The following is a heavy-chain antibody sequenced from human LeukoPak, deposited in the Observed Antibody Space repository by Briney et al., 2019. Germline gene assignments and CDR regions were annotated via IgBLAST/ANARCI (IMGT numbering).Heavy chain of an antibody. CDR1: GGSISSGDNY. CDR2: IYYSGST. V-gene: IGHV4-30-4*01. D-gene: IGHD6-6*01. J-gene: IGHJ6*02. Sequence: SETLSLTCTVSGGSISSGDNYWSWLRQPPGKGLEGIGFIYYSGSTYYNPSLKSRVTISVDTSKTHFSLKLSSVTAEDTAVYYCARGTAARLSYGMDVWGQGTTVTVSS. CDR3: ARGTAARLSYGMDV.